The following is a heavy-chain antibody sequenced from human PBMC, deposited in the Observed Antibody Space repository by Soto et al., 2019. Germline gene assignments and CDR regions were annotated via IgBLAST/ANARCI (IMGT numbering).Heavy chain of an antibody. J-gene: IGHJ4*02. CDR3: ARGLITGSQYSGGWYYFDS. CDR1: GFTFSSYS. V-gene: IGHV3-48*02. CDR2: ISSSSSTI. Sequence: PGGSLRLSCAASGFTFSSYSMNWVRQAPGKGLERVSYISSSSSTIYYADSVKGRFTISRGNAKNSLYLQMNSLRDEDTAVYYCARGLITGSQYSGGWYYFDSWGQGTQVTVSS. D-gene: IGHD1-26*01.